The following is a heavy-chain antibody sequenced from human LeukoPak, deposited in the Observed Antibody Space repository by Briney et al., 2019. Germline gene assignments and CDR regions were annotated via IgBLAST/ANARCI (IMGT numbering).Heavy chain of an antibody. CDR2: IYTSGST. J-gene: IGHJ6*03. CDR1: GGSISSYY. Sequence: SETLSLTCTVSGGSISSYYWSWIRRPAGKGLEWIGRIYTSGSTNYNPSLKSRVTMSVDTSKNQFSLKLSSVTAADTAVYYCARNVDTATSYYYYYMDVWGKGTTVTVSS. D-gene: IGHD5-18*01. V-gene: IGHV4-4*07. CDR3: ARNVDTATSYYYYYMDV.